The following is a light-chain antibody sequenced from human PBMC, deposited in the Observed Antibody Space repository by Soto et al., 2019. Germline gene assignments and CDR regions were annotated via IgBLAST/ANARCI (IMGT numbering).Light chain of an antibody. J-gene: IGLJ7*01. CDR2: GNN. CDR3: CSYAGSSTMT. CDR1: SSNIGAGYD. V-gene: IGLV1-40*01. Sequence: QSVLTQPPSVSGAPGQRVTISCTGSSSNIGAGYDVHWYQQLPGTAPKLLIYGNNNRPSGVPDRFSGSKSGNTASLTTAGLQPEDAADYYCCSYAGSSTMTFGGGTQLTVL.